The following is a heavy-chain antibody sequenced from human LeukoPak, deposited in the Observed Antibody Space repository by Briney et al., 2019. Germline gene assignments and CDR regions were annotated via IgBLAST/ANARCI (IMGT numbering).Heavy chain of an antibody. CDR3: ARGGAIFLNWFDP. Sequence: GGSLRLSCAASGFTVSSNYMSWVRQAPGKGLEWVSVIYSGGSTYYADSVKGRFTISRDNSKNTLYLQMNSLRAEDTAVYYCARGGAIFLNWFDPWGQGTLATVSS. CDR1: GFTVSSNY. V-gene: IGHV3-53*01. J-gene: IGHJ5*02. CDR2: IYSGGST. D-gene: IGHD3-3*02.